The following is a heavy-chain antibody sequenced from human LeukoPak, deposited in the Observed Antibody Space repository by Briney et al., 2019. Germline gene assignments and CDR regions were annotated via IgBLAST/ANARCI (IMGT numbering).Heavy chain of an antibody. CDR3: ARNSDTSGYYFDY. CDR2: IYYSGST. Sequence: SETLSLTCTVSGGSISSYYWSWIRQPPGKGLEWIGYIYYSGSTNYNPSLKSRVTISVDTSKNQFSLKLSAVTAADTAMYYCARNSDTSGYYFDYWGQGTLVTVSS. J-gene: IGHJ4*02. CDR1: GGSISSYY. V-gene: IGHV4-59*12. D-gene: IGHD3-22*01.